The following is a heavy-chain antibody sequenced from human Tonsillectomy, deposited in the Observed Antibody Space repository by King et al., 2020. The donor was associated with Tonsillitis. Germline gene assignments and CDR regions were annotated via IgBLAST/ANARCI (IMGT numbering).Heavy chain of an antibody. CDR1: GGTVRSYA. J-gene: IGHJ6*03. D-gene: IGHD2-2*01. Sequence: QLVQSGAEVKKPGSSVKVACKASGGTVRSYAISWVRQAPGQGLEWMGRIIPISGIAKYAQKFQGRVTITADKSTSTAYMERSSLTSEDTAVYYCARGAQDIVEVPAASNSYYYYMDVWGKGTTVTVSS. V-gene: IGHV1-69*04. CDR2: IIPISGIA. CDR3: ARGAQDIVEVPAASNSYYYYMDV.